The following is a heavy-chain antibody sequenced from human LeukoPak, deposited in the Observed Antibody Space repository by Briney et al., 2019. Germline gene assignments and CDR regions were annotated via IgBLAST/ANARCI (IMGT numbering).Heavy chain of an antibody. CDR2: ISYDGSNK. J-gene: IGHJ4*02. D-gene: IGHD2-15*01. CDR3: AKDGGYCSGGSCGISFDY. CDR1: GFTFSSYG. Sequence: GGSLRLSCAASGFTFSSYGMHCVRQARDKGLEWVAYISYDGSNKYYADSVKGRFTISRDNSKNTLYLQMNSLRAEDTAVYYCAKDGGYCSGGSCGISFDYWGQGTLVTVSS. V-gene: IGHV3-30*18.